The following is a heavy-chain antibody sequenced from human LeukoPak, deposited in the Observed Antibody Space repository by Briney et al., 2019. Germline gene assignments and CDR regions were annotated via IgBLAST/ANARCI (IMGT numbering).Heavy chain of an antibody. CDR1: GFTFSSYG. CDR2: IRSDGTNK. D-gene: IGHD2/OR15-2a*01. V-gene: IGHV3-30*02. CDR3: ASVSRDY. J-gene: IGHJ4*02. Sequence: GGSLRLSCAASGFTFSSYGMHWVRQAPGKGLEWVAFIRSDGTNKYYADSVKGRFIISRDNSKNTVYLQVNSLRAEDTALYYCASVSRDYWGQGTLVTVSS.